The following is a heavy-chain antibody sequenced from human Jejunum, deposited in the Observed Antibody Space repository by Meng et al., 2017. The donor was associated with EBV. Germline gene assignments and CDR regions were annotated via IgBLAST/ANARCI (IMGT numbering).Heavy chain of an antibody. V-gene: IGHV4-34*01. CDR2: MNHDGRA. CDR1: GESLSKYY. Sequence: QVHLQEWGAGLLKPSETLSLICTVYGESLSKYYWSWIRQPPGKGPQWIGEMNHDGRANYNPSLKSRVTMSVDTSKNQVSLKLSSVTAADTAIYYCARLIVDPIDNWFDPWGQGTLVTVSS. J-gene: IGHJ5*02. CDR3: ARLIVDPIDNWFDP. D-gene: IGHD2-8*01.